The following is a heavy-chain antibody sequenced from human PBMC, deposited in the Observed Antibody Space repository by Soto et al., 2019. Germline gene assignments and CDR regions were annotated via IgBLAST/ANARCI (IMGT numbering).Heavy chain of an antibody. V-gene: IGHV4-59*01. CDR1: GGSISNYY. CDR3: ARDSPSSGYDY. D-gene: IGHD3-22*01. CDR2: IYYSGSR. J-gene: IGHJ4*02. Sequence: QVQLQESGPGLVKPSETLSLTCTVSGGSISNYYWSWIRQPPGKGLEWVGYIYYSGSRNYNPSLKSRVTISVDTPKNQFSLKLSSVTAADTAVYYCARDSPSSGYDYWGQGTLVIVSS.